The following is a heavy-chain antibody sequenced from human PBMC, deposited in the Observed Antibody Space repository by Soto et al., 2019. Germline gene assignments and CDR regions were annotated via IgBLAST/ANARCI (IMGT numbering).Heavy chain of an antibody. CDR3: ARDGQLDNWFDP. D-gene: IGHD1-1*01. Sequence: SETLSLTCTVSGGSISSYYWSWIRQPPGKGLEWIGYIYYSGSTNYNPSLKSRVTISVDTSKNQFSLKLSSVTAADTAVYYCARDGQLDNWFDPWGQGNLVTVSS. J-gene: IGHJ5*02. CDR1: GGSISSYY. V-gene: IGHV4-59*01. CDR2: IYYSGST.